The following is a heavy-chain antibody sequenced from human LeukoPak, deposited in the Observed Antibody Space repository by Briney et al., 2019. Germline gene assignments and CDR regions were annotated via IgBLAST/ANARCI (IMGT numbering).Heavy chain of an antibody. Sequence: GGSLRLSCAASGFTFSSYWMSWVRQAPGKGLEWVANIKQDGSEKYYVDSVKGRFTISRDNAKNSLYLQMNSLRAEDTAVYYCARPHYDFWSGYYPVGATSYMDVWGKGTTVTVSS. CDR3: ARPHYDFWSGYYPVGATSYMDV. D-gene: IGHD3-3*01. J-gene: IGHJ6*03. CDR1: GFTFSSYW. CDR2: IKQDGSEK. V-gene: IGHV3-7*01.